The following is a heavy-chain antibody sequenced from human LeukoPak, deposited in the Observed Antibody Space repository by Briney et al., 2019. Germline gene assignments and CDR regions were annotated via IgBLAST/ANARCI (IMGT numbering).Heavy chain of an antibody. Sequence: YPGGSLRLSCAASGFTFSSYGMSWVRQAPGKGLEWVSAISGSGGSTYYADSVKGRFTISRDNSKNILYLQMNSLRADDTAVYYCAKVSESNYDILTGYYTPYYFDYWGQGTLVTVSS. CDR1: GFTFSSYG. CDR2: ISGSGGST. J-gene: IGHJ4*02. D-gene: IGHD3-9*01. CDR3: AKVSESNYDILTGYYTPYYFDY. V-gene: IGHV3-23*01.